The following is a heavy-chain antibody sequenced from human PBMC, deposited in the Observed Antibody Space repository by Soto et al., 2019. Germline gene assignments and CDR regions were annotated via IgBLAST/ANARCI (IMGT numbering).Heavy chain of an antibody. CDR3: ASGTNGAFFVY. J-gene: IGHJ4*02. Sequence: GGSLGLSCAASGFSFSDYYIRWIRQAPGKGLEWVSYISSRSSTIFYADSVKGRFTISRDNVKNSLYLQMNSLRAEDTAVYYCASGTNGAFFVYWGQGILVTVSS. V-gene: IGHV3-11*01. D-gene: IGHD2-8*01. CDR2: ISSRSSTI. CDR1: GFSFSDYY.